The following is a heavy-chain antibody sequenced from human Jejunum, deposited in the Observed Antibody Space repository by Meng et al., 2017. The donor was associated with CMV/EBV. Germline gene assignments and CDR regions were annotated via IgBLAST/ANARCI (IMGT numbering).Heavy chain of an antibody. Sequence: GFPFSLYSMNWVHQVPGKGLEWVSYISSMSVTLYYTDSVKGRFTISRDDAKNSLYLQMNNLRAEDTAIYYCARDVTIPGRVQTFESWGQGTLVTVSS. V-gene: IGHV3-48*04. CDR3: ARDVTIPGRVQTFES. J-gene: IGHJ4*02. D-gene: IGHD3-3*01. CDR2: ISSMSVTL. CDR1: GFPFSLYS.